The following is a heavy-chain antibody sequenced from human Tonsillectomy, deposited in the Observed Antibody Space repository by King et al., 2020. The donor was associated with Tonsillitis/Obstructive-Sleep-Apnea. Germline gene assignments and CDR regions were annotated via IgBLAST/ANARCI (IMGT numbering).Heavy chain of an antibody. Sequence: QLQESGPGLVKPSETLSLTCTVSGGSVSSGSYYWSWIRQPPGKGLEWIGYIYYSGSTNNNPSLKSRVTISVDTSKNQFSLKLRSVTAADTAVYFCARTTTVTAYYFDYWGQGTLVTVSS. D-gene: IGHD4-11*01. J-gene: IGHJ4*02. CDR1: GGSVSSGSYY. CDR2: IYYSGST. CDR3: ARTTTVTAYYFDY. V-gene: IGHV4-61*01.